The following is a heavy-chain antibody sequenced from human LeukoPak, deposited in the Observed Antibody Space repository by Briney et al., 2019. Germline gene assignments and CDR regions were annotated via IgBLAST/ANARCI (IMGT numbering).Heavy chain of an antibody. V-gene: IGHV4-39*07. CDR1: GGFISSSTSY. CDR3: ARGGIVGYYFDY. J-gene: IGHJ4*02. CDR2: IYYSGST. Sequence: SETLSLTCTVSGGFISSSTSYWGWIRQPPGKGLEWIGDIYYSGSTYSHPSLKSRVTISVDTSKNQFSLKLSSVTAADTAVYYCARGGIVGYYFDYWGQGTLVTVSS. D-gene: IGHD1-26*01.